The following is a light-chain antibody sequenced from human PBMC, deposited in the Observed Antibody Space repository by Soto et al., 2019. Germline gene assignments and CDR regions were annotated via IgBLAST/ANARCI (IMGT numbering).Light chain of an antibody. CDR3: QQRRSWQVT. CDR2: GAS. J-gene: IGKJ5*01. V-gene: IGKV3D-20*02. Sequence: EIVMTQSPATLSVSPWERATLSCGASQSVSILLAWYQQKPGQAPRLLIHGASSRATGIPDRFSGSGSGTNFTLTISSLEPEDFAVYYCQQRRSWQVTFGQGTRLEIK. CDR1: QSVSIL.